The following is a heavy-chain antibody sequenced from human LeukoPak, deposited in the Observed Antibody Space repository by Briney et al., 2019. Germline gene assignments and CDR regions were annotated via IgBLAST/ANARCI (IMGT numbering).Heavy chain of an antibody. J-gene: IGHJ4*02. Sequence: SETLSLTCTVSGGSISSYYWSWIRQFPGKGLEWIGYIYYSGSTSYNPSLKSRVSISVDMSKNQFSLKLSSVTAADTAVYYCARQNYSSSLFGYWGQGTLVTVSS. CDR2: IYYSGST. CDR1: GGSISSYY. D-gene: IGHD6-13*01. V-gene: IGHV4-59*08. CDR3: ARQNYSSSLFGY.